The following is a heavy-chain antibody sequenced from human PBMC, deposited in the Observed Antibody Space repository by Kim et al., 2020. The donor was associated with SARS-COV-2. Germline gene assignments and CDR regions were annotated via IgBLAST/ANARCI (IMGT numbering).Heavy chain of an antibody. CDR1: GFTFDDYA. Sequence: GGSLRLSCAASGFTFDDYAMHWVRQAPGKGLEWVSGISWNSGSIGYADSVKGRFTISRDNAKKSLYLQMNSLRAEDTALYYCAKDPHYDSSGYYDYWGQGTLVTVSS. J-gene: IGHJ4*02. CDR3: AKDPHYDSSGYYDY. D-gene: IGHD3-22*01. CDR2: ISWNSGSI. V-gene: IGHV3-9*01.